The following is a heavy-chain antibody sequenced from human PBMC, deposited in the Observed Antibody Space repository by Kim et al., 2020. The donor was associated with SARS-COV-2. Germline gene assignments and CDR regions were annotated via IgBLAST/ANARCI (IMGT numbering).Heavy chain of an antibody. CDR3: ARSGGDLYFQH. CDR2: T. D-gene: IGHD2-21*02. J-gene: IGHJ1*01. Sequence: TYYADSVKGRFTISRDNSKNTLYLQMNSLRAEDTAVYYCARSGGDLYFQHWGQGTLVTVSS. V-gene: IGHV3-66*01.